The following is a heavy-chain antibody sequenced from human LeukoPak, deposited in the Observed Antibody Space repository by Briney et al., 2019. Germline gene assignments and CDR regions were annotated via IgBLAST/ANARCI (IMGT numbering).Heavy chain of an antibody. J-gene: IGHJ4*02. CDR3: GRDGEAFDY. CDR1: GFTFSSYW. D-gene: IGHD3-10*01. V-gene: IGHV3-7*01. Sequence: WGSLRLSCAASGFTFSSYWMSGVRQAPGKGLEWVANIKQAGSEKYYVEAVKGRFTISRDNAKKSLYLKMNSLRAEDTAVYYCGRDGEAFDYWGQGPLVTVSS. CDR2: IKQAGSEK.